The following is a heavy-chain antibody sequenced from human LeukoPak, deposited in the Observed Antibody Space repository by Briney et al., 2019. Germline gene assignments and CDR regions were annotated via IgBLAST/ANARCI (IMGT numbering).Heavy chain of an antibody. Sequence: SETLSLTCTVSGGSISSSSYYWGWIRQPPGKGLEWIGSIYYSGSTYYNPSLKSRVTISVDTSKNQFSLKLSSVTAADTAVYYCAMDYGDYVIWTNWFDPWGQGTLVTVSS. CDR3: AMDYGDYVIWTNWFDP. D-gene: IGHD4-17*01. V-gene: IGHV4-39*07. CDR2: IYYSGST. J-gene: IGHJ5*02. CDR1: GGSISSSSYY.